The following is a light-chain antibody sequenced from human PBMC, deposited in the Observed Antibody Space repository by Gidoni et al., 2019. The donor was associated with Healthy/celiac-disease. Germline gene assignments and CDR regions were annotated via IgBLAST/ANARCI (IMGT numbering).Light chain of an antibody. J-gene: IGKJ1*01. V-gene: IGKV3-20*01. CDR3: QQYGSSPLA. Sequence: EIVLTQSPGTMSLSPGERATLSCRASQSVSSSYLAWYQQKPGQAPRLLIYGASSRATGIPDMFSGSGSGTDFTLTISRLEPEDFAVYYCQQYGSSPLAFXQXTKVEIK. CDR1: QSVSSSY. CDR2: GAS.